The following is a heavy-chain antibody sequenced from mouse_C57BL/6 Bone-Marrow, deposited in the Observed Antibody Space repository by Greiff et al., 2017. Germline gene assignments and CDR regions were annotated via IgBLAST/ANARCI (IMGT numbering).Heavy chain of an antibody. D-gene: IGHD1-1*01. V-gene: IGHV1-55*01. CDR1: GYTFSSYW. Sequence: QVQLQQPGAELVKPGASVKMSCKASGYTFSSYWITWVQQRPGQGLEWVGDIYTGGGSTNYTEKFKGKATLTVDTSSSTAYMQLSSLTSEDSAVYFCARRSTTLVERDFDVWGTGTTVTVSS. CDR2: IYTGGGST. J-gene: IGHJ1*03. CDR3: ARRSTTLVERDFDV.